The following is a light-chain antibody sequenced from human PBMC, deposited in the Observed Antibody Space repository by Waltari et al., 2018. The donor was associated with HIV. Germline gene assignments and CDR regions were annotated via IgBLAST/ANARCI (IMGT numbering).Light chain of an antibody. CDR2: GAT. Sequence: EIVLPQSPGTLSLSPGERATLPCRASQSVSGSFLAWYQHKPGQAPRLPIYGATNRATGIPHRFSGSGSGSDFTLTISRLEPEDFAIYYCQHFDSSTMYTFGQGTKVEIK. CDR3: QHFDSSTMYT. V-gene: IGKV3-20*01. CDR1: QSVSGSF. J-gene: IGKJ2*01.